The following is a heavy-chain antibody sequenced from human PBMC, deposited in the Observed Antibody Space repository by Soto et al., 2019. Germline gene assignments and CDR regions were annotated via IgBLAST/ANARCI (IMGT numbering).Heavy chain of an antibody. CDR1: GASVNNGDYY. CDR3: VGTGTTDDF. Sequence: VQLQGSGPGLVKPSQTLSLTCTVSGASVNNGDYYWSYIRQSPGKGLEWLGYIFYSGDTYYNPSLKSRATISLNTSRNQISLTLTSVTDADTAVYFCVGTGTTDDFWGQGTLVTVSS. CDR2: IFYSGDT. D-gene: IGHD1-7*01. V-gene: IGHV4-30-4*01. J-gene: IGHJ1*01.